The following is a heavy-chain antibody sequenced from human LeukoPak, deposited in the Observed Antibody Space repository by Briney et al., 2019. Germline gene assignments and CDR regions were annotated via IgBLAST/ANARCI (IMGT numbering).Heavy chain of an antibody. J-gene: IGHJ6*03. D-gene: IGHD3-3*01. Sequence: SVKVSCKASGGTFSSYAISWVRQAPGQGLEWMGGIIPIFGTANYAQKFQGRVTITADKSTSTAYMELSSLRSEDTAVYYCARSAIFGVVMPYYYYMDVWGKGTTVTVSS. CDR3: ARSAIFGVVMPYYYYMDV. V-gene: IGHV1-69*06. CDR1: GGTFSSYA. CDR2: IIPIFGTA.